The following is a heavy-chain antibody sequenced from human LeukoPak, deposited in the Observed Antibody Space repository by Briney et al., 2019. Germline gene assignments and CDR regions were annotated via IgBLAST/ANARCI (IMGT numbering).Heavy chain of an antibody. D-gene: IGHD3-10*01. CDR1: GGSISSYY. CDR2: IYYSGST. Sequence: SETLSLTCTVSGGSISSYYWSWLRQPPGKGLEWVGYIYYSGSTNYNPSLKSRVTISVDTSKNQFSLKLSSVTAADTAVYYCARAKVGGFGELNYFDYWGQGTLVTVSS. J-gene: IGHJ4*02. V-gene: IGHV4-59*01. CDR3: ARAKVGGFGELNYFDY.